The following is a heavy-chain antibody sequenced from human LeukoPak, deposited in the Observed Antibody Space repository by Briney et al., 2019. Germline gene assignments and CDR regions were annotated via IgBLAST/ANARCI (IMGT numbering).Heavy chain of an antibody. J-gene: IGHJ5*02. CDR1: GGSFSGYY. Sequence: PSETLSLTCAVYGGSFSGYYWSWIRQPPGKGLEWIGEINHSGSTNYNPSLKSRVTISADTSKNQFSLKLSSVTAADTAVYYCARGKRWELLSNWFDPWGQGTLVTVSS. D-gene: IGHD1-26*01. CDR2: INHSGST. CDR3: ARGKRWELLSNWFDP. V-gene: IGHV4-34*01.